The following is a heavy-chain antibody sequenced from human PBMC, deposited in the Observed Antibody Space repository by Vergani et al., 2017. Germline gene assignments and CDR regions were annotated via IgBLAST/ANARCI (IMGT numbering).Heavy chain of an antibody. CDR1: NDSVSNTFYY. CDR3: ARQDIATNYFDY. CDR2: MYHGGNT. Sequence: QVQLQESGPGLVKPSETLSLTCTVSNDSVSNTFYYWAWVRQPPGKGLEWIGSMYHGGNTYYNPSLKSRVTISVDTSKNQFSLRLSSVTAADTALYYCARQDIATNYFDYWGLGTLVTVSS. D-gene: IGHD5-12*01. J-gene: IGHJ4*02. V-gene: IGHV4-39*01.